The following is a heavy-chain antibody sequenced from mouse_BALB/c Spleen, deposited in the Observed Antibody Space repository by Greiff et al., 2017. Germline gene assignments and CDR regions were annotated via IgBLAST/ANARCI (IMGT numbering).Heavy chain of an antibody. CDR3: ARDNRYFAY. Sequence: EVKLVESGGGLVQPGGSLKLSCAASGFTFSSYGMSWVRQTPDKRLELVATINSNGGSTYYPDSVKGRFTISRDNAKNTLYLQMSSLKSEDTAMYYCARDNRYFAYWGQGTLVTVSA. CDR2: INSNGGST. V-gene: IGHV5-6-3*01. J-gene: IGHJ3*01. CDR1: GFTFSSYG. D-gene: IGHD2-14*01.